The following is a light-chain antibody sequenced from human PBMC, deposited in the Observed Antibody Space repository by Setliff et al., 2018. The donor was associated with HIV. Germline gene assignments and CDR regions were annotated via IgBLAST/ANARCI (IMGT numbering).Light chain of an antibody. CDR1: SRDVGGGSNY. J-gene: IGLJ1*01. V-gene: IGLV2-14*03. CDR3: NSFTSTTIYV. CDR2: EVT. Sequence: QSALAQPASVSGSPGQSITIPCTGTSRDVGGGSNYVSWYQQHPGQAPKRIMFEVTKRSSGVSTRFSGSRSGNTASLTISGLQAEDEADYYFNSFTSTTIYVFGSGTKVTV.